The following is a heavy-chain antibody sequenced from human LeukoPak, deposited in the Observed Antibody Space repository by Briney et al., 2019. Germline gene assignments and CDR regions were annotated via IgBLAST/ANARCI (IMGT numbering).Heavy chain of an antibody. Sequence: SETLSLTCTVSGVSISSYFWSWIRQPPGKGLEWIGYIYYSGSTNYNPSLKSRVTISVDTSKNQFSLKLSSVTAADTAVYYCARGRSPRPDFDYWGQGTLVTVSS. V-gene: IGHV4-59*01. CDR3: ARGRSPRPDFDY. D-gene: IGHD5-24*01. CDR2: IYYSGST. CDR1: GVSISSYF. J-gene: IGHJ4*02.